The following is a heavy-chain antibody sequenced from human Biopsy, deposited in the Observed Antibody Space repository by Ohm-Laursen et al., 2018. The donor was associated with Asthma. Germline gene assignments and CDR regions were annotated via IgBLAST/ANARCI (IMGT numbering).Heavy chain of an antibody. CDR2: ISYDGNHK. CDR3: AKRRGYSGHDNDY. D-gene: IGHD5-12*01. CDR1: GFMFRSFG. Sequence: SLRLSCSASGFMFRSFGVHWVRQAPGKGLEWVAVISYDGNHKFYENSVKGRFTISRDNSKNTLYLQMNSLRTEDTAVYYCAKRRGYSGHDNDYWGQGTLVIVSS. J-gene: IGHJ4*02. V-gene: IGHV3-30*18.